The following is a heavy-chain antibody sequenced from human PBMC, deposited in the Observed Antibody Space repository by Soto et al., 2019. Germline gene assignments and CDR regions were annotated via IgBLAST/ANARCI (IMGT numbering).Heavy chain of an antibody. D-gene: IGHD3-3*01. CDR2: VYYTGDT. J-gene: IGHJ6*02. V-gene: IGHV4-59*02. Sequence: SETLSLTCTVSSGPDRSHNWGWIRQPPGRGLEWIGYVYYTGDTAYNPSLRGRVTITRDTSATTANMELGSLGSEDTAVYYCARATMTAFGVPYPASGMDVWGQGTTVTVSS. CDR3: ARATMTAFGVPYPASGMDV. CDR1: SGPDRSHN.